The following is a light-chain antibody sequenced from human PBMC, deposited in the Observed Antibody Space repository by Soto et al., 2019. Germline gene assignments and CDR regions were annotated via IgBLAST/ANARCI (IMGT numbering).Light chain of an antibody. J-gene: IGLJ2*01. CDR2: DVS. V-gene: IGLV2-8*01. CDR3: SSYAGGNVVV. CDR1: SSDVGGYNY. Sequence: QSALTQPPSASGSPGQSVTISCTVTSSDVGGYNYVCWYQQYPGKAPKLMIYDVSKRPSGVADRFSGSKLGNTASLTVSGLQAEDEADYYCSSYAGGNVVVFGGGTKLTVL.